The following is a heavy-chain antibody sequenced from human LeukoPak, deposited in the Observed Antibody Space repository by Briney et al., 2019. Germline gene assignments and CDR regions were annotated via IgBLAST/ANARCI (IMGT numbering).Heavy chain of an antibody. CDR3: ARGFRSVTTWGYFDY. J-gene: IGHJ4*02. V-gene: IGHV3-66*01. CDR1: GFTVSTNY. CDR2: IYSGGGT. Sequence: GSLRLSCAASGFTVSTNYMRWVRQAPGKGLEWVSLIYSGGGTYYADSVKGRFTISRDNSRNTLSLQMNSLRVDDTAVYYCARGFRSVTTWGYFDYWGQGALVTVSS. D-gene: IGHD4-17*01.